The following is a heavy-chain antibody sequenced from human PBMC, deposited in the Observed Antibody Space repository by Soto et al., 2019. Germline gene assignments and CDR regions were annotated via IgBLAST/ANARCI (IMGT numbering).Heavy chain of an antibody. CDR3: ARGVGRSSWTSFDS. J-gene: IGHJ4*02. D-gene: IGHD6-13*01. CDR1: GASISGYF. CDR2: IYTSENT. V-gene: IGHV4-4*07. Sequence: SATFSLTLTFSGASISGYFWSWIRQPAGKGLEWIGRIYTSENTHYNPSLRSRVSMSLDTSKNQLSLNLSSVTAADTAVYYCARGVGRSSWTSFDSWGQGTLVTVSS.